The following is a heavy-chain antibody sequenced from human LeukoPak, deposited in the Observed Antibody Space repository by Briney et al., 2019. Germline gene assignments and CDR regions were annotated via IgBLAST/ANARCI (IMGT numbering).Heavy chain of an antibody. J-gene: IGHJ4*02. V-gene: IGHV3-30-3*01. CDR2: TSYDGSNK. CDR1: GFTFSSYA. CDR3: AKDKAFLAGYFDY. Sequence: PGRSLRLSCAASGFTFSSYAMHWVRQAPGKGLEWVAVTSYDGSNKNYADSVKGRFTISRDNSKNTLYLQMNSLRPEDTAVYYCAKDKAFLAGYFDYWGQGNLVTVSS.